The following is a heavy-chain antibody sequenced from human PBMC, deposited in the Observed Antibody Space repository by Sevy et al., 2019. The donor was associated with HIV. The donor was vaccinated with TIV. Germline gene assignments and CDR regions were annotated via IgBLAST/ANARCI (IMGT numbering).Heavy chain of an antibody. CDR1: GYTFTTYD. Sequence: ASVKVSCKSSGYTFTTYDINWVRQATGQGLEWMGWMNPNSGNTGYAQKFQGRVTMTSNTSISTAYMELSSLRSEDTAVYYCARIDSSGYMGNFDYRGQGTLVTVSS. CDR3: ARIDSSGYMGNFDY. J-gene: IGHJ4*02. V-gene: IGHV1-8*01. CDR2: MNPNSGNT. D-gene: IGHD3-22*01.